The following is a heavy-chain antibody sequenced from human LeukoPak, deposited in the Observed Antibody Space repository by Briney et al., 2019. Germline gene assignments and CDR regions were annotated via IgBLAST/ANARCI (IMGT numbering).Heavy chain of an antibody. V-gene: IGHV3-23*01. J-gene: IGHJ6*02. CDR1: RFTFSSYA. CDR3: AKGRGSYSSSREVRYYYYAMDV. CDR2: ISGSGAST. Sequence: QPGGSLRLSCAASRFTFSSYAMSWVRQAPGKGLEWVSAISGSGASTYYADSVKGRFTISRDNSKNTLYLQMKSLRADDTAVYYCAKGRGSYSSSREVRYYYYAMDVWGQGTTVTVSS. D-gene: IGHD6-13*01.